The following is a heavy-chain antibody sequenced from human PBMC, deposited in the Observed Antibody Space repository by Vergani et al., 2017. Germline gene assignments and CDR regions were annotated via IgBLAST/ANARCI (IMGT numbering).Heavy chain of an antibody. V-gene: IGHV1-69*01. CDR3: ARDGGLRGFGEVLDPDAFDI. CDR1: GGTFSSYA. J-gene: IGHJ3*02. D-gene: IGHD3-10*01. Sequence: QWQLVQSGAEVKKPGSSVKVSCKASGGTFSSYAISWVRQAPGQGLEWMGGIIPIFGTANHAQKFTGRVTITAEESTSTAYMELSSLRAEDTAVYYWARDGGLRGFGEVLDPDAFDIWGQGTMVTVSS. CDR2: IIPIFGTA.